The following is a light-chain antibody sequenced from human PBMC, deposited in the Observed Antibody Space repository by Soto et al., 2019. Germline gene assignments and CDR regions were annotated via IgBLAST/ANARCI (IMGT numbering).Light chain of an antibody. V-gene: IGLV2-14*01. CDR1: SSDVGGYNY. CDR3: SSFTSINTCV. J-gene: IGLJ3*02. Sequence: QSVLTQPASVSGSPGQSITISCTGTSSDVGGYNYVSWYQQHPGKAPKLMIYEVSNRPSGVSNRFSGSKSGNTASLTISGLQAEDEADYYCSSFTSINTCVFGGGTKVTVL. CDR2: EVS.